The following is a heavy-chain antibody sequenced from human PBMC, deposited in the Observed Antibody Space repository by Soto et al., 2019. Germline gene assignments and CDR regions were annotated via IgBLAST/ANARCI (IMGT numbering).Heavy chain of an antibody. V-gene: IGHV2-5*01. J-gene: IGHJ4*02. D-gene: IGHD6-19*01. CDR1: GFSLSTSGVG. Sequence: QITLKESGPTLVKPTQTLTLTCTFSGFSLSTSGVGVGWIRQPPGKALEWLALIYWNDDKRYSPSLKSRLTITQDTSKTPVVLTMTNMDPVETATYYCAHRGSGGWYGRGWDYFDYWGQGTLVTVSS. CDR2: IYWNDDK. CDR3: AHRGSGGWYGRGWDYFDY.